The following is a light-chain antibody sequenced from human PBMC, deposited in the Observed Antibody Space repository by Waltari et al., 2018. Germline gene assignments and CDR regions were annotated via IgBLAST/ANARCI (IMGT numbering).Light chain of an antibody. Sequence: ETVMTQSPATLSVSPGERVTFSCRASQSVGNKLAWYQQKPGQAPRLLIYGASTRATGIPARFSGSGSGTEFTLTINSLQSEDFAVYYCQQSDNWPPLFTFGPGTKVDIK. J-gene: IGKJ3*01. V-gene: IGKV3-15*01. CDR1: QSVGNK. CDR3: QQSDNWPPLFT. CDR2: GAS.